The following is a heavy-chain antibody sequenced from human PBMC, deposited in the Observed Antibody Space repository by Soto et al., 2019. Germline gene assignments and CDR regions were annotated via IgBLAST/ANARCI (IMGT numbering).Heavy chain of an antibody. D-gene: IGHD2-15*01. V-gene: IGHV4-34*01. Sequence: PSETLSLTCAVYGGSFSGYYWSWIRQPPGKGLEWIGEINHSGSTNYNPPLKSRVTISVDTSKNQFSLKLSSVTAADTAVYYCASHYCSGGSCYSERWFDPWGQGTLVTVSS. CDR1: GGSFSGYY. J-gene: IGHJ5*02. CDR2: INHSGST. CDR3: ASHYCSGGSCYSERWFDP.